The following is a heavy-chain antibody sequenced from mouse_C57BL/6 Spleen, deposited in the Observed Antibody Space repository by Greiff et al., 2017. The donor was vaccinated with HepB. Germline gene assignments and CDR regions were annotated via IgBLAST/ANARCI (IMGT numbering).Heavy chain of an antibody. V-gene: IGHV1-18*01. J-gene: IGHJ2*01. CDR2: INPNNGGT. CDR3: ARDGGSSSGDGYFDY. Sequence: VQLQQSGPELVKPGASVKIPCKASGYTFTDYNMDWVKQSHGKSLEWIGDINPNNGGTIYNQKFKGKATLTVDKSSSTAYMELRSLTSEDTAVYYCARDGGSSSGDGYFDYWGQGTTLTVSS. CDR1: GYTFTDYN. D-gene: IGHD1-1*01.